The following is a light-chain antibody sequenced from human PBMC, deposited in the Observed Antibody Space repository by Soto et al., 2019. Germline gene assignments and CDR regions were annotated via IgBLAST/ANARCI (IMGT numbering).Light chain of an antibody. V-gene: IGLV2-14*01. CDR3: SSYTTSSTRV. J-gene: IGLJ1*01. CDR1: SSDVGIYNY. Sequence: QSLLTQPSSVSGSPGQSIAISCTGSSSDVGIYNYVSWYQQHPGKVPKLIIYEVTNRPSGVSNRFSRSKSGNTASLTISGLQAEDEADYYCSSYTTSSTRVFGTGTKVTVL. CDR2: EVT.